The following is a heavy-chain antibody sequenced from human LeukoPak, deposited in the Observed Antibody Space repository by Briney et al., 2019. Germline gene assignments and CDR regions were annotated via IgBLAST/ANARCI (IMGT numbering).Heavy chain of an antibody. V-gene: IGHV1-69*13. Sequence: SVNVSCKASGGTFSSYAISWVRQAPGQGLEWKGGIIPIFGTANYAQKFQGRVTITADESTSTAYMELSSLRSEDTAVYYCARERSYYYDSSGYYDWFDPWGQGTLVTVSS. CDR2: IIPIFGTA. J-gene: IGHJ5*02. CDR1: GGTFSSYA. CDR3: ARERSYYYDSSGYYDWFDP. D-gene: IGHD3-22*01.